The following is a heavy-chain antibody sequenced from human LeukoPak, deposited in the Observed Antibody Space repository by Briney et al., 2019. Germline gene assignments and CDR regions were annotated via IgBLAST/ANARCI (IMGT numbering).Heavy chain of an antibody. Sequence: GGSLRLSCAASGFTISSNYMGWVRQAPGKGLEWVSVIYSSGSTYYADSVKGRFTISRDNSKNTLYLQLNSLRAEDTAVYYCARERNLEIAVAGTIFDYWGQGTLVTVSS. D-gene: IGHD6-19*01. V-gene: IGHV3-66*01. J-gene: IGHJ4*02. CDR1: GFTISSNY. CDR3: ARERNLEIAVAGTIFDY. CDR2: IYSSGST.